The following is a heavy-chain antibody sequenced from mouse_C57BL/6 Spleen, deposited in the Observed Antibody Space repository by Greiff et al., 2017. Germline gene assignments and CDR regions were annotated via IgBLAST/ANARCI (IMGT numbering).Heavy chain of an antibody. J-gene: IGHJ2*01. CDR2: ISDGGSYT. Sequence: EVKLQESGGGLVKPGGSLKLSCAASGFTFSSYAMSWVRQTPEKRLEWVATISDGGSYTYYPDNVKGRFTISRDNAKNNLYLQMSHLKSEDTAMYCCARAGRLGRDYWGQGTTLTGSS. CDR3: ARAGRLGRDY. CDR1: GFTFSSYA. D-gene: IGHD4-1*01. V-gene: IGHV5-4*03.